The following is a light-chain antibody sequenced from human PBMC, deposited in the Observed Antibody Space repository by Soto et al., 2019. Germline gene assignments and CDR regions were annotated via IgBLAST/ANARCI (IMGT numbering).Light chain of an antibody. J-gene: IGKJ4*01. CDR2: GAS. CDR1: QSVSNF. V-gene: IGKV3-11*01. Sequence: EIVLTQSPATLSLSPGERATLSCRASQSVSNFLAWYQQRPGQAPRLLLYGASNRATGTPARFSGSGSGTDSTLTISSLEPEDAAVYYCQQRSNRLTFGGGTKVEIK. CDR3: QQRSNRLT.